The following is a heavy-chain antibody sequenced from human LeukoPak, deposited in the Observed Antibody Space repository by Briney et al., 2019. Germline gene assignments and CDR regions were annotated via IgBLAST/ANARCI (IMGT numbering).Heavy chain of an antibody. CDR3: ARVVGPTLEYFQH. CDR2: ISSGSSSI. J-gene: IGHJ1*01. Sequence: PGGSLRLSCAASGFTFSSYSMNWVRQAPGKGLEWVSYISSGSSSIYYADSVRGRFTISRDNAKNSLYLQMNSLSAEDTAVYYCARVVGPTLEYFQHWGQGTLVTVSS. CDR1: GFTFSSYS. D-gene: IGHD1-26*01. V-gene: IGHV3-48*01.